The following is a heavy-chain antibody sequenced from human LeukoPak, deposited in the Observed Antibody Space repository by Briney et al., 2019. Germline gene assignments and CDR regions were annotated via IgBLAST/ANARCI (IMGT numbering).Heavy chain of an antibody. Sequence: GASVKVSCKASGYTFIGYYMHWVRQAPGQGLEWMGWINPKSGGTNEAQKFHDRVTMTRDTSIRTAYMEVSRLRSDDTAVYFCAKGEISYGSGSPHFDYWAQGTLVTVSS. CDR3: AKGEISYGSGSPHFDY. CDR2: INPKSGGT. CDR1: GYTFIGYY. D-gene: IGHD3-10*01. V-gene: IGHV1-2*02. J-gene: IGHJ4*02.